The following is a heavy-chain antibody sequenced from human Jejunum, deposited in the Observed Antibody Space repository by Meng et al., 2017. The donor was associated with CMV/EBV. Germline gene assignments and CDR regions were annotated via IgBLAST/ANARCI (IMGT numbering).Heavy chain of an antibody. Sequence: WVRLAPGQRLEWMGWMTPNNGKTGYAQKFQGRFTMTWNTSISTAYMELSSLRSEDTAIYYCASHQQFCSGGSCYSLGYYYGMDVWGQGTTVTVSS. J-gene: IGHJ6*02. CDR2: MTPNNGKT. V-gene: IGHV1-8*01. CDR3: ASHQQFCSGGSCYSLGYYYGMDV. D-gene: IGHD2-15*01.